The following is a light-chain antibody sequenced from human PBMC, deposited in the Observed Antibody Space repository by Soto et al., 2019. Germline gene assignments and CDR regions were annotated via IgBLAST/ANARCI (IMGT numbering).Light chain of an antibody. CDR1: SSDVGGYNY. J-gene: IGLJ1*01. CDR2: DVS. CDR3: SSYTSSSTLYV. V-gene: IGLV2-14*01. Sequence: QSALTQPASVSGSTGLSITISCTGTSSDVGGYNYVSWYQQHPGKAPKLMIYDVSNRPSGVSNRFSGSKSGNTASLTISGLQAEDEAYYYCSSYTSSSTLYVFGTGTKLTV.